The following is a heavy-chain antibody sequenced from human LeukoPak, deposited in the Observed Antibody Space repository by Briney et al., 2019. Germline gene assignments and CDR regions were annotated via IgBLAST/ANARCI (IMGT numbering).Heavy chain of an antibody. CDR3: AKDLAYYYDSSGYRYFGY. CDR2: ISGSGGST. CDR1: GFTFSSYA. V-gene: IGHV3-23*01. D-gene: IGHD3-22*01. J-gene: IGHJ4*02. Sequence: GGSLRLSCAASGFTFSSYAMSWVRQAPGKGLEWVSAISGSGGSTYYADSVKGRFTISRDSSKNTLYLQMNSLRAEDTAVYYCAKDLAYYYDSSGYRYFGYWGQGTLVTVSS.